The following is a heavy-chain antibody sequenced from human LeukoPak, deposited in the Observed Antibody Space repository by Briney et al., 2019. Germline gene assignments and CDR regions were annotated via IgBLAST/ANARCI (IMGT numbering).Heavy chain of an antibody. V-gene: IGHV3-66*01. CDR2: IYSGGST. D-gene: IGHD5-24*01. CDR1: GFTVSSKY. CDR3: ARGFQDKDGYKNYFES. Sequence: GGSLRLSCAASGFTVSSKYMHWVRHAPGKGMEWVSTIYSGGSTYYAASVKDRFSISRDDSKNTLHLQMSTLRDEDTAVYYCARGFQDKDGYKNYFESWGQGTLVTVSS. J-gene: IGHJ4*02.